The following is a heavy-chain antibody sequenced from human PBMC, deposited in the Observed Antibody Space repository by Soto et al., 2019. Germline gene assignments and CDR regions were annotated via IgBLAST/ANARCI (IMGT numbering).Heavy chain of an antibody. Sequence: GGSLRLSCTTSGFTFSSYGLHWLRQAPGKGLECVTFISYNGNKINYADSVKGRFTVSRDNSKNTLYLQMNSLRPEDTAVYYCAKHSSTFVFWGQAILVTVSS. CDR1: GFTFSSYG. CDR2: ISYNGNKI. D-gene: IGHD2-2*01. J-gene: IGHJ4*02. V-gene: IGHV3-30*18. CDR3: AKHSSTFVF.